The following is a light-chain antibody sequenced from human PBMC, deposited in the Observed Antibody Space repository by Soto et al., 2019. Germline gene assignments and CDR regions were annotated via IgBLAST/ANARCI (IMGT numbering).Light chain of an antibody. V-gene: IGKV3D-15*01. CDR3: QQYNFWPRT. CDR1: ESVNSN. CDR2: AAS. J-gene: IGKJ1*01. Sequence: TQSPAILSVSPGERGSLSCRASESVNSNLAWYQQKPGQPPRLIIYAASTRATDIPARFSGSGSGKEFPLTICFLLSEDFAVYWCQQYNFWPRTFGQGTKV.